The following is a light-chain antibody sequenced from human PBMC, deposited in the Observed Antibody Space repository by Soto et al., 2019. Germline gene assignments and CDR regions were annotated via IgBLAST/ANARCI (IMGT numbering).Light chain of an antibody. CDR1: SSDVGGYEY. V-gene: IGLV2-14*03. CDR2: DVS. Sequence: QSALTQPASVSGSPGQSITISCTGTSSDVGGYEYVSWYRQHPGKAPKRIIYDVSDRPSGVSNRFSGSKSGNTASLAISGLQAEDEADYYCSSYTTSSPLGVFGTGTKVTVL. CDR3: SSYTTSSPLGV. J-gene: IGLJ1*01.